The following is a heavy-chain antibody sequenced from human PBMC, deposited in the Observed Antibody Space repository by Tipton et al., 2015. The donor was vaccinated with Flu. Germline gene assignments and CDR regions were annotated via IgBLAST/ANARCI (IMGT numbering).Heavy chain of an antibody. Sequence: TLSLTCSVSGDSIGSDYYWGCIRPPPGKRLEWLGNIHRSGNTYYNSSIKSRVTISLDKSKNQFSLRLVSMTATDTAVYYCARRDYSKYVSEPKNWFDPWGQGILVTVSS. J-gene: IGHJ5*02. CDR2: IHRSGNT. CDR3: ARRDYSKYVSEPKNWFDP. D-gene: IGHD4-11*01. CDR1: GDSIGSDYY. V-gene: IGHV4-38-2*01.